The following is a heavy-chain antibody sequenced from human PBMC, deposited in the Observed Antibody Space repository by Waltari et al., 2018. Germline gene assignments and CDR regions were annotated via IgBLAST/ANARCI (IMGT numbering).Heavy chain of an antibody. J-gene: IGHJ4*02. CDR3: VRDGGAIFDY. CDR1: GASISNYF. Sequence: VQVQESGPGLVMPSETLSLTCTVSGASISNYFWSWIRQPAGKGLEWIGRVYTSGSTNYNPSLKSRVTMSIDTSKNQFSLKLSSVTAADTAVYYCVRDGGAIFDYWGQGTLVTVSS. CDR2: VYTSGST. V-gene: IGHV4-4*07. D-gene: IGHD3-10*01.